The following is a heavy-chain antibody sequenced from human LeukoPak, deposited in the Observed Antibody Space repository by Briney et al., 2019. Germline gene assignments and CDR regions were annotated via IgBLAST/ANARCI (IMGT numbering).Heavy chain of an antibody. V-gene: IGHV2-5*02. CDR2: IYWDDDK. CDR1: GGSISSSSYY. D-gene: IGHD3-3*01. J-gene: IGHJ4*02. CDR3: ARTRSPYDFWSGYPYYFDY. Sequence: TLSLTCNVSGGSISSSSYYWGWIRQPPGKALEWLALIYWDDDKRYSPSLKSRLTITKDTSKNQVVLTMTNMDPVDTATYYCARTRSPYDFWSGYPYYFDYWGQGTLVTVSS.